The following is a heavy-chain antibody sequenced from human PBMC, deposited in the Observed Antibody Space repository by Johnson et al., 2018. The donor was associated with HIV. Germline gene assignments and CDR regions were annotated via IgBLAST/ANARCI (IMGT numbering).Heavy chain of an antibody. D-gene: IGHD1-1*01. CDR2: ISYDGSNT. CDR1: GFTLSNYG. V-gene: IGHV3-30*03. CDR3: ARDVTAGNDAFDI. Sequence: QVQLVESGGGVVQPGRSLRLSCAASGFTLSNYGIHWVRQAPGQGLEWVALISYDGSNTYYADSVRGRFTLSRDNSNNTLYLQMNSLRAEDTAVYYCARDVTAGNDAFDIWGQGTMVTVSS. J-gene: IGHJ3*02.